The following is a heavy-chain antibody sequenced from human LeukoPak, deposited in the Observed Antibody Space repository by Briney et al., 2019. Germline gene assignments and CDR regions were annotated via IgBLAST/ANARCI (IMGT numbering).Heavy chain of an antibody. Sequence: GGSLSLSCAASGFTFSSYAMHWVRQAPGKGLEWVAVISYDGSNKYYADSVKGRFTISRDNSKNTLYLQMNSLRAEDTAVYYCARVGGIAAAVGAFDIWGQGTMVTVSS. J-gene: IGHJ3*02. D-gene: IGHD6-13*01. V-gene: IGHV3-30*04. CDR3: ARVGGIAAAVGAFDI. CDR1: GFTFSSYA. CDR2: ISYDGSNK.